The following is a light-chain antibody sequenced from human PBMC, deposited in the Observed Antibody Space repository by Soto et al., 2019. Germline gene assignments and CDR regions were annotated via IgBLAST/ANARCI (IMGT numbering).Light chain of an antibody. CDR2: AAS. CDR3: QLSHSTPLV. J-gene: IGKJ1*01. V-gene: IGKV1-39*01. CDR1: QSISSY. Sequence: DIQMTQSPSSLCASVGESVTITCLASQSISSYLNWYQQKSGRAPKLLIYAASALRSGVPSRFSGSGSGTDFTLTISSLQPEDCATYYCQLSHSTPLVVGQGTKVDI.